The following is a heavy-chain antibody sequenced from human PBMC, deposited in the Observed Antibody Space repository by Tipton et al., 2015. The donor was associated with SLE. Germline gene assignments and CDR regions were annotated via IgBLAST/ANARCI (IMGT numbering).Heavy chain of an antibody. CDR1: GGSFSGYY. CDR3: ARGLPATSWFDP. CDR2: INHSGST. D-gene: IGHD1-26*01. J-gene: IGHJ5*02. Sequence: TLSLTCAVYGGSFSGYYWSWIRHPPGKGLEWIGEINHSGSTNYNPSPKSRVTISVDTTKNQFSLKLSSVTAADRAVYYCARGLPATSWFDPWGQGTLVTVSS. V-gene: IGHV4-34*01.